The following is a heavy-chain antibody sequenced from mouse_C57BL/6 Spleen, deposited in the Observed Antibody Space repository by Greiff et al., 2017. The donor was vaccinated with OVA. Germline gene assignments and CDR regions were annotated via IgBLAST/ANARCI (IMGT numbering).Heavy chain of an antibody. CDR3: TRSRQLRSYYAMDY. CDR1: GYTFPDYE. Sequence: QVQLQQPGAELVMPGASVKLSCKASGYTFPDYEMHWVKQTPVHGLEWIGAIDPETGGTAYNQKFKGKAILTADKSSSTAYMELRSLTSEDSAVYYCTRSRQLRSYYAMDYWGQGTSVTVSS. V-gene: IGHV1-15*01. J-gene: IGHJ4*01. CDR2: IDPETGGT. D-gene: IGHD3-2*02.